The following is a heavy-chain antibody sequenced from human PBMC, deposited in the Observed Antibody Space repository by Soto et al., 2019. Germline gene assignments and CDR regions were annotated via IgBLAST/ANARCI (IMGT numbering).Heavy chain of an antibody. J-gene: IGHJ4*02. V-gene: IGHV4-4*02. CDR1: GDSIGSNVW. Sequence: QVQLHESGPRQVKPSGTLSLTCDVSGDSIGSNVWWSWVRQPPGKGLEWIGEVYHNGLTDYNPSLRGRATMSADMSKNQFSLKLSSVTAADTAVYYCARASLWFGENWGQGTLVTVSS. CDR3: ARASLWFGEN. CDR2: VYHNGLT. D-gene: IGHD3-10*01.